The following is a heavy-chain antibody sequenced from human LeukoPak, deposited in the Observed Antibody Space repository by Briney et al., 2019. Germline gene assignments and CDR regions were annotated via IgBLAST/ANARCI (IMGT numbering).Heavy chain of an antibody. CDR1: GYTFTSYG. V-gene: IGHV1-18*01. Sequence: ASVKVSCKASGYTFTSYGISWVRQAPGQGLEWMGWISAYSGNTNYAQKLQGRVTMTTDTSTSTAYMELRSLRSDDTAVYYCARDEITMVRGVITKKPQLYYWGQGTLVTVSS. CDR2: ISAYSGNT. J-gene: IGHJ4*02. CDR3: ARDEITMVRGVITKKPQLYY. D-gene: IGHD3-10*01.